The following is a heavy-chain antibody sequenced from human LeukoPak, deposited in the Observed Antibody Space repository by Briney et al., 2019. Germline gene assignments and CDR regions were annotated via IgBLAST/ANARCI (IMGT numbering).Heavy chain of an antibody. CDR1: GGSVSSGSYY. Sequence: SETLSLTCTVSGGSVSSGSYYWSWIRQPPGKGLEWIGYIYYSGSTNYNPSLESRVTISVDTSKNQFSLKLSSVTAADTAVYYCARDDSGYYYGSSGNLGYWGQGTLVTVSS. CDR2: IYYSGST. J-gene: IGHJ4*02. V-gene: IGHV4-61*01. D-gene: IGHD3-22*01. CDR3: ARDDSGYYYGSSGNLGY.